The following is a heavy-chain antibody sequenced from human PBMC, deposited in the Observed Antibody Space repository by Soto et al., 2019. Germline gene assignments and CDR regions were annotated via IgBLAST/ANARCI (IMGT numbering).Heavy chain of an antibody. CDR1: GYTFTSYG. V-gene: IGHV1-18*01. J-gene: IGHJ5*02. CDR2: ISAYNGNT. Sequence: ASVKVSCKASGYTFTSYGISWVRQAPGQGLEWMGWISAYNGNTNYAQKLQGRVTMTTDTSTSTAYMELRSLRSDDTAVYYCARDIVVVPAAYDWFDPWGQGTLDTVSS. CDR3: ARDIVVVPAAYDWFDP. D-gene: IGHD2-2*01.